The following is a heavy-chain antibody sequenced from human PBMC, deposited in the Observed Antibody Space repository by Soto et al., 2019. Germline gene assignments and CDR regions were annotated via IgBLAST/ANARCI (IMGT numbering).Heavy chain of an antibody. CDR1: GLTFTNYW. CDR2: INSDGSST. Sequence: PGGSLSLSCADPGLTFTNYWMQWVRQDPGKGLVWVSRINSDGSSTSHADSVKGRFTISRDNAKNTLYLQMSSLRAEDTAVYYCARPQYLPDDVFDVWGRGTVVTVSS. CDR3: ARPQYLPDDVFDV. D-gene: IGHD2-2*01. J-gene: IGHJ3*01. V-gene: IGHV3-74*01.